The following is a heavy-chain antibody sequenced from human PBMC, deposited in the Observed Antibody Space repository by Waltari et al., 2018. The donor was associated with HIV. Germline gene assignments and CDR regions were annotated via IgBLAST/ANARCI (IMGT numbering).Heavy chain of an antibody. J-gene: IGHJ4*02. D-gene: IGHD2-15*01. CDR2: ITTYNDNA. CDR1: GYIFTNYG. Sequence: QVQLVQSGAEVKKPGASVKVSCKTSGYIFTNYGLNWVRQVPGPGLAWMGQITTYNDNANYAHTLQDRVTVTTVTSTRTVYMVRRGLRSDDTAIYYCARDRQTPGSFSFGYWGQGTLVTVSS. V-gene: IGHV1-18*01. CDR3: ARDRQTPGSFSFGY.